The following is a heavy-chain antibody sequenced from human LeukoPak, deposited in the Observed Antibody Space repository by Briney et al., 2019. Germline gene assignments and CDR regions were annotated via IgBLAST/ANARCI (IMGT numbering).Heavy chain of an antibody. CDR2: INHSGST. Sequence: PSETLSLTCAVYGGSFSGYYWSWIRQPPGKGLEWIGEINHSGSTNYNPSLKSRVTISVDTSKNQFSLKLSSVTAADTAVYYCARGGRVYYYDSSGYYPPDYWGQGTLVTVSS. CDR3: ARGGRVYYYDSSGYYPPDY. D-gene: IGHD3-22*01. V-gene: IGHV4-34*01. J-gene: IGHJ4*02. CDR1: GGSFSGYY.